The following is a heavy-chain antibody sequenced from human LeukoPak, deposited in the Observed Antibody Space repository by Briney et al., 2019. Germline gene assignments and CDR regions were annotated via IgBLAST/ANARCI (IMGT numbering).Heavy chain of an antibody. CDR3: ARDYYDILEGYYYGMDV. V-gene: IGHV3-30-3*01. Sequence: PGRSLRLSCAASGFTFSSYAMHWVRQAPGKGLEWVAVISYDGSNKYYADSVKGRFTISRHNSKNTLYLQMNSLRAEDTAVYYCARDYYDILEGYYYGMDVWGKGTTVTVSS. D-gene: IGHD3-9*01. CDR2: ISYDGSNK. CDR1: GFTFSSYA. J-gene: IGHJ6*04.